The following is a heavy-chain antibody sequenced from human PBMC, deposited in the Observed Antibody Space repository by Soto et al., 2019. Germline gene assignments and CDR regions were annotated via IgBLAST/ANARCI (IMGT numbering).Heavy chain of an antibody. CDR1: VFAFNTYA. D-gene: IGHD3-22*01. CDR3: AQAEVVVITTFHY. V-gene: IGHV3-23*01. Sequence: GGSLRLSCSASVFAFNTYAMNWFRQAPGKGLEWVSAITGSGGNTYYADSVKGRFTISRDNSRNTLYLQMNSLRAEDTAVYYCAQAEVVVITTFHYWGQGTLVTVSS. J-gene: IGHJ4*02. CDR2: ITGSGGNT.